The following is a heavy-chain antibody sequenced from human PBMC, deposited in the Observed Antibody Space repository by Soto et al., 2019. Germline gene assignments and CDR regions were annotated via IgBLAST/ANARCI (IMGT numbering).Heavy chain of an antibody. CDR2: IYYSGST. J-gene: IGHJ6*02. CDR1: GGSISSGGYY. CDR3: ARDKSSGGSWNYYYYGMDV. Sequence: SEPLSLTCTVSGGSISSGGYYWSWIRQHPGKGLEWIGYIYYSGSTYYNPSLKSRVTISVDTSKNQFSLKLSSVTAADTAVYYCARDKSSGGSWNYYYYGMDVWGQGTTVTVSS. D-gene: IGHD2-15*01. V-gene: IGHV4-31*03.